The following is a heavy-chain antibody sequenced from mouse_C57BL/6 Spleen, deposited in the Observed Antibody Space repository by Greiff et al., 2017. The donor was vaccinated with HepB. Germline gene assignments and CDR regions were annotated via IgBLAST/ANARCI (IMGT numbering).Heavy chain of an antibody. CDR1: GYAFSSSW. CDR3: ANELGRRAMDY. V-gene: IGHV1-82*01. CDR2: IYPGDGDT. D-gene: IGHD4-1*01. Sequence: QVQLKQSGPELVKPGASVKISCKASGYAFSSSWMNWVKQRPGKGLEWIGRIYPGDGDTNYNGKFKGKATLTADKSSSTAYMQLSSLTSEDSAVYFCANELGRRAMDYWGQGTSVTVSS. J-gene: IGHJ4*01.